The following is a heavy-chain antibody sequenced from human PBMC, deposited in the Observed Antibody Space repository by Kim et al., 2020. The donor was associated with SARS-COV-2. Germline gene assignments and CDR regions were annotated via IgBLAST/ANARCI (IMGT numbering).Heavy chain of an antibody. J-gene: IGHJ6*02. V-gene: IGHV3-30*18. Sequence: GGSLRLSCAASGFTFSSYGMHWVRQAPGKGLEWVAVISYDGSNKYYADSVKGRFTISRDNSKNTLYLQMNSLRAEDTAVYYCAKEAEQICSGGSCYFAYYYYYGMDVWGQGTTVTVSS. CDR3: AKEAEQICSGGSCYFAYYYYYGMDV. CDR2: ISYDGSNK. CDR1: GFTFSSYG. D-gene: IGHD2-15*01.